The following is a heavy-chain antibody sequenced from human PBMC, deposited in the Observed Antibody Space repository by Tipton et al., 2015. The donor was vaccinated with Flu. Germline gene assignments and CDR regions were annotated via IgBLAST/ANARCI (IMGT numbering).Heavy chain of an antibody. J-gene: IGHJ4*02. Sequence: TLSLTCTVSSGSIRSTNYFCAWIRQPPGKRLELIGSIYPSGTPYYNPSPKSRVTISADTSKSQFSLKLRSVTAADTAVYYCARLSYYDVDLKNFYFDYWGQGALVTVSS. D-gene: IGHD3-10*02. CDR2: IYPSGTP. CDR3: ARLSYYDVDLKNFYFDY. CDR1: SGSIRSTNYF. V-gene: IGHV4-39*01.